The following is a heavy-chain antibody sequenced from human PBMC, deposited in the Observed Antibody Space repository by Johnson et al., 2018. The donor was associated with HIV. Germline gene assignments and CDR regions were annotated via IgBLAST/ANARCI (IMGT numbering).Heavy chain of an antibody. J-gene: IGHJ3*02. V-gene: IGHV3-30*04. Sequence: QVQLVESGGGVVQPGRSLRLSCAASGFTFSSYAIHWVRQAPGKGLEWVAVISYDGSNKYYADSVKGRFTISRDNSKNTLYLQMNSLRAEYTAVYYCARDWGYDSSGYHDAFDIWGQGTMVTVSS. CDR3: ARDWGYDSSGYHDAFDI. CDR2: ISYDGSNK. D-gene: IGHD3-22*01. CDR1: GFTFSSYA.